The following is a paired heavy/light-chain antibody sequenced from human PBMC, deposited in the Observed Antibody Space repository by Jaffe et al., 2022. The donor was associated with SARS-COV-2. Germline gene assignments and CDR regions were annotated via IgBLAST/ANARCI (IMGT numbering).Heavy chain of an antibody. D-gene: IGHD1-26*01. CDR1: GGSIRGYF. CDR3: GRLLRESGSYDFDY. J-gene: IGHJ4*02. Sequence: QVQLQESGPGLVKPSETLSLTCSISGGSIRGYFWSWIRQPPGKGLEWLGYIHYSGSTTYNPSLKSRVTMSVDTSKDQFSLRLTSVTAADTAVYYCGRLLRESGSYDFDYWGRGTLVTVSS. CDR2: IHYSGST. V-gene: IGHV4-59*01.
Light chain of an antibody. J-gene: IGLJ2*01. Sequence: QSALTQPPSASGSPGQSVTISCTGTSSDVGGYNYVSWYQQHPGKAPKLMIFEVTKRPSGVPDRFSGSKSGNTASLTVSGLQAEDEADYYCSSYAGNNVIFGGGTKLTVL. V-gene: IGLV2-8*01. CDR2: EVT. CDR1: SSDVGGYNY. CDR3: SSYAGNNVI.